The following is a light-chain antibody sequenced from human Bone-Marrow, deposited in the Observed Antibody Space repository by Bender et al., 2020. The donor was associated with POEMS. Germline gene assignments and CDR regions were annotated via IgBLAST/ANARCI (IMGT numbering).Light chain of an antibody. V-gene: IGLV2-14*03. CDR2: DVS. CDR1: SSDIGGYDY. J-gene: IGLJ2*01. CDR3: TSYTGYNSPVV. Sequence: QSALTQPASVSGSPGQSITISCTGTSSDIGGYDYVYWYQHHPGKAPKLIIYDVSNRPSGVSNRFSGSKSGNTASLTVSGLQAEDEADYYCTSYTGYNSPVVFGGGTKLTVL.